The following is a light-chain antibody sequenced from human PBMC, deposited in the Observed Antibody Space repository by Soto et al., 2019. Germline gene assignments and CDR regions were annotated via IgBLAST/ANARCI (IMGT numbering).Light chain of an antibody. CDR2: DAS. CDR1: QDISNY. Sequence: DIQMTQSPSSLSASVGDRVSITCQASQDISNYLNWYQQKPGKASRLLIYDASNLETGVPSRFSGSGFGAEFTLTVSSLQPEDFATYYCQQSYSNPTWTFGQGTKVDI. J-gene: IGKJ1*01. V-gene: IGKV1-39*01. CDR3: QQSYSNPTWT.